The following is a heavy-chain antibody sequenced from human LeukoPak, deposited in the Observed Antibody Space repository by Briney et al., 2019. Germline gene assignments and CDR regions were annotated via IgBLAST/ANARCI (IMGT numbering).Heavy chain of an antibody. J-gene: IGHJ5*02. D-gene: IGHD1-7*01. V-gene: IGHV3-7*01. CDR2: IKQDGSER. Sequence: GGSLRLSCAASGFPFTTYWMNWVRQPLGKGLEWVANIKQDGSERYYVDSVKGRFTISRDNAKNSLYLQMNSLRAEDTAVYYCARDRVDGTVSGWFDPWGQGTLVTVSS. CDR1: GFPFTTYW. CDR3: ARDRVDGTVSGWFDP.